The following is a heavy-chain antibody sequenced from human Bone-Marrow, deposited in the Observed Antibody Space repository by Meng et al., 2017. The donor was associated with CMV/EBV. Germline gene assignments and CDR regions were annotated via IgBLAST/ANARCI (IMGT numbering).Heavy chain of an antibody. D-gene: IGHD2-2*02. V-gene: IGHV3-21*01. J-gene: IGHJ4*02. CDR2: ISSRGTYI. Sequence: SRFSFSRYSRHWVRQAPGKGLEWVSSISSRGTYIYYADSVKGRFTISRDNAKNSLYLQMTSLRAEDTAVYYCARDLAIAIPVPDYWGQGTLVTVSS. CDR3: ARDLAIAIPVPDY. CDR1: RFSFSRYS.